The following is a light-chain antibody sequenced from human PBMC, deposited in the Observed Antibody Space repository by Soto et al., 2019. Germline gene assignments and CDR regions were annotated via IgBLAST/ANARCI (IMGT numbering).Light chain of an antibody. Sequence: QSVLTQPLSASGTPGQRVTISCSGSSSNIGSNTVNWYQQLPGTAPKLLISNNNQRPSGVPDRFSGSKSGTSASLAISGLQSEDEGDYYCAAWDDSLNGRVFGGRTKLTVL. V-gene: IGLV1-44*01. CDR3: AAWDDSLNGRV. CDR1: SSNIGSNT. CDR2: NNN. J-gene: IGLJ3*02.